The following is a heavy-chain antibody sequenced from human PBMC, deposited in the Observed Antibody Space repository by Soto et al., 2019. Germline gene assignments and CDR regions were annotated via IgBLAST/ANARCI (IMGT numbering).Heavy chain of an antibody. D-gene: IGHD2-2*02. Sequence: QITLKESGPPLVKPTQTLTLTRTFSGFSLSTRGVGVGWIRQPPGKALEWLALIYWDDDKRYSPSLKSRLTITKDTSKNQVVLTMTNMDPVDTATYYCAHSLCSSTSCYTFDYWGQGTLVTVSS. J-gene: IGHJ4*02. V-gene: IGHV2-5*02. CDR2: IYWDDDK. CDR1: GFSLSTRGVG. CDR3: AHSLCSSTSCYTFDY.